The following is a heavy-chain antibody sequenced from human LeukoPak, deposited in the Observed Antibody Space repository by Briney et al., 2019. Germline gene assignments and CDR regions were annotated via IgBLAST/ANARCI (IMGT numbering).Heavy chain of an antibody. V-gene: IGHV3-66*01. J-gene: IGHJ4*02. CDR3: ASFEGY. Sequence: GKGLEWVSVIYSGGSTYYADSVKGRFTISRDNSKNTLYLQMNSLRAEDTAVYYCASFEGYWGQGTLVTVSS. CDR2: IYSGGST.